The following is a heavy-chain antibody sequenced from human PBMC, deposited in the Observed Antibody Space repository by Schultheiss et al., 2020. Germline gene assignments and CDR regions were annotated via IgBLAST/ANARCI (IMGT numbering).Heavy chain of an antibody. V-gene: IGHV3-74*01. D-gene: IGHD6-13*01. Sequence: GGSLRLSCAASGFTFSSYWMHWVRQAPGKGLVWVSRINGDGSDTSYADSVKGRFTISRDNAKNTLYLQMNSLRAEDTAMYYCARGYSSSWHRPFDYWGQGTLVTVSS. CDR1: GFTFSSYW. J-gene: IGHJ4*02. CDR3: ARGYSSSWHRPFDY. CDR2: INGDGSDT.